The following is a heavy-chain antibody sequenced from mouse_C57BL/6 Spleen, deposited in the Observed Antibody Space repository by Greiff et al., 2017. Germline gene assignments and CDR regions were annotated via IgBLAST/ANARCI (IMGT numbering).Heavy chain of an antibody. Sequence: GGGLVQPKGSLKLSCAASGFSFNTYAMNWVRQAPGKGLEWVARIRSKSNNYATYYADSVKDRFTISRDDSESMLYLQMNNLKTEDTAMYYCVRLGENDGYPFAYWGQGTLVTVSA. D-gene: IGHD2-3*01. CDR2: IRSKSNNYAT. J-gene: IGHJ3*01. CDR1: GFSFNTYA. V-gene: IGHV10-1*01. CDR3: VRLGENDGYPFAY.